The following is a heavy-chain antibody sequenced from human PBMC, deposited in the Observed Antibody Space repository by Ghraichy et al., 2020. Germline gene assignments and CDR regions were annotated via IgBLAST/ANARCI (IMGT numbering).Heavy chain of an antibody. J-gene: IGHJ6*02. CDR1: GFTFSSYG. CDR2: IWYDGSNK. D-gene: IGHD3-3*01. Sequence: GGSLRLSCAASGFTFSSYGMHWVRQAPGKGLEWVAVIWYDGSNKYYADSVKGRFTISRDNSKNTLYLQMNSLRAEDTAVYYCAREIYDFWSGYYKYYYYYGMDVWGQGTTVTVSS. V-gene: IGHV3-33*01. CDR3: AREIYDFWSGYYKYYYYYGMDV.